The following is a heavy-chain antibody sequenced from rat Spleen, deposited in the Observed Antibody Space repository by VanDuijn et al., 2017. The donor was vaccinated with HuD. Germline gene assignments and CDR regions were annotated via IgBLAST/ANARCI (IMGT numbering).Heavy chain of an antibody. Sequence: EVQLVESGGGLVQPGRSMKLSCAASGFTFSNYDMAWVRQAPTKGLEWVASISYDGSSTYYRDSVKGRFTISRDNAKSTLYLQMDSLRSEDTATYYCTTDYVYYGLLLRGFAYWGQGTLVTVSS. J-gene: IGHJ3*01. V-gene: IGHV5-20*01. CDR2: ISYDGSST. CDR1: GFTFSNYD. D-gene: IGHD1-6*01. CDR3: TTDYVYYGLLLRGFAY.